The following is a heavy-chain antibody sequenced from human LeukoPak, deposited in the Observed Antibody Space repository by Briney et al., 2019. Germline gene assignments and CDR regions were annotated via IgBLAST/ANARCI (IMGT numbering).Heavy chain of an antibody. D-gene: IGHD3-10*01. CDR2: IYHSGGT. V-gene: IGHV4-39*07. J-gene: IGHJ5*02. CDR1: GGSISSSSYY. CDR3: ARGIGGSGNNWFDP. Sequence: SETLSLTCTVSGGSISSSSYYWGWIRQPPGKGLEWIGSIYHSGGTYYNPSLKSRVTISVDTSKNQFSLKLSSVTAADTAVYYCARGIGGSGNNWFDPWGQGTLVTVSS.